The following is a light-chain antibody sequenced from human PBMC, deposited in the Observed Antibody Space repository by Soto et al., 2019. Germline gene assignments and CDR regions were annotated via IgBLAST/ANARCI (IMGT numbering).Light chain of an antibody. J-gene: IGKJ1*01. Sequence: QMTQSPSSLSASVGDRVTITCRARQSISSDINWYQQKPGKAPKLLIYAASSLKSGVPSRLSGFESWTDFTLTISSLQPEEFTTYYCQQSYSSPWIFGQGTKVEIK. CDR3: QQSYSSPWI. CDR2: AAS. CDR1: QSISSD. V-gene: IGKV1-39*01.